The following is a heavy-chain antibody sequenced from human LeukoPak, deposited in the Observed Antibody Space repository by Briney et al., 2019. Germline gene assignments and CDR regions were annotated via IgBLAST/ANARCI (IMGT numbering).Heavy chain of an antibody. V-gene: IGHV4-34*01. D-gene: IGHD1-1*01. CDR2: INHSGST. Sequence: SETLSLTCAVYGGSFSGYYWSWIRQPPGKGLEWIGEINHSGSTNYNPPLKSRVTISVDTSKNQFSLKLSSVTAADTAVYYCARTGGYWNDEHYFDYWGQGTLVTVSS. CDR3: ARTGGYWNDEHYFDY. J-gene: IGHJ4*02. CDR1: GGSFSGYY.